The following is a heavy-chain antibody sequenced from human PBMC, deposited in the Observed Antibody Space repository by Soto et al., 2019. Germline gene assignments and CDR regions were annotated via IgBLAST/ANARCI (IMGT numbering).Heavy chain of an antibody. D-gene: IGHD3-22*01. V-gene: IGHV4-30-4*01. Sequence: QVRLQESCPGLVKPSQTLFLTCTASGGSSSRGDFYWSCILQPPGKGLEWIGHIYYSGSTYYKPSLKSRVTISVDNSKDDFSLKLSSATATDTGVYYCARADGAPSYDGSGYYYWGQGALVTVSS. CDR1: GGSSSRGDFY. CDR3: ARADGAPSYDGSGYYY. J-gene: IGHJ4*02. CDR2: IYYSGST.